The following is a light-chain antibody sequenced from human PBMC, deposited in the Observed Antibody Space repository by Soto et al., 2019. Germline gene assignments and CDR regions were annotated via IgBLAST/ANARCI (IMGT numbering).Light chain of an antibody. CDR1: QGISNF. CDR2: GAF. CDR3: QKYNSAPLT. V-gene: IGKV1-27*01. J-gene: IGKJ3*01. Sequence: DIQMTQSPSSLSASVGDRVTITCRASQGISNFLAWYQQRPGKVPKLLIYGAFTLQSGVPSRFSGSGSGTDFTLTISSLQPEDVATYYCQKYNSAPLTFGPGTKVDIK.